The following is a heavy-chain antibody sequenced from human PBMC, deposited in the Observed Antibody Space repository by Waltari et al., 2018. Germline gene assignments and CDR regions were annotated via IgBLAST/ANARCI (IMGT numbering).Heavy chain of an antibody. CDR2: IIPIVGTA. CDR1: GGTFSSYA. Sequence: QVQLVQSGAEVKKPGSSVKVSCKASGGTFSSYAISWVRQAPGQGLEWMGGIIPIVGTANDAQKFQGRVTITADESTSTAYMELSSLRSEDTAVYYCARGPYRGYGGNEWFDPWGQGTLVTVSS. D-gene: IGHD4-17*01. CDR3: ARGPYRGYGGNEWFDP. J-gene: IGHJ5*02. V-gene: IGHV1-69*01.